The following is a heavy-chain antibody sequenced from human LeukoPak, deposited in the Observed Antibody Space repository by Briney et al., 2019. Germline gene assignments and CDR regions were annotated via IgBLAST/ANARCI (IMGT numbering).Heavy chain of an antibody. D-gene: IGHD3-10*01. Sequence: QPGGCLRLSCAASGFSFSTYAMTWVRQVPGKGLEWVSTVTGSGGGTYYADSVKGRFTISRDSSKNTLYLQMNSLRAEDTAVYYCAKGIRWYGSGSYGPFDYWGQGTLVTVSS. CDR3: AKGIRWYGSGSYGPFDY. J-gene: IGHJ4*02. CDR1: GFSFSTYA. V-gene: IGHV3-23*01. CDR2: VTGSGGGT.